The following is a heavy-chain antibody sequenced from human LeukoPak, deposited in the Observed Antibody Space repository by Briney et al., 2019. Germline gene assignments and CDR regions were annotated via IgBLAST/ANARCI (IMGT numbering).Heavy chain of an antibody. V-gene: IGHV3-74*01. CDR1: GFXFSGSW. CDR3: TRGGENDYSDF. Sequence: PGGSLRLSCAASGFXFSGSWMHWVRQIPGKGLVWLSHINTDGTTTTYADSVKGRFTISRDNAKNTLYLQMNSLRAEDTAVYYCTRGGENDYSDFWGQGTLVTVSS. D-gene: IGHD3-16*01. J-gene: IGHJ4*02. CDR2: INTDGTTT.